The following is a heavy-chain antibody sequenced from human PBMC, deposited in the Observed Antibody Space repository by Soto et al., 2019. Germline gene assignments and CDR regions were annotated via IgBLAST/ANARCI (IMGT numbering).Heavy chain of an antibody. CDR3: AGGHDYVWGSYRPPLDY. V-gene: IGHV1-69*13. J-gene: IGHJ4*02. CDR1: GGTFSSYA. CDR2: IIPIFGTA. D-gene: IGHD3-16*02. Sequence: ASVKVSCKASGGTFSSYAISWVRQAPGQGLEWMGGIIPIFGTANYAQKFQGRVTITADESTSTAYMELSSLRSEDTAVYYCAGGHDYVWGSYRPPLDYWGQGTLVTVSS.